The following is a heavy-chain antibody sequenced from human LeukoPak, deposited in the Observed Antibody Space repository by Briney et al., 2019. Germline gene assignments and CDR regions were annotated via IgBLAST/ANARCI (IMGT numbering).Heavy chain of an antibody. V-gene: IGHV1-69*06. CDR3: ASHYYGSGSHFTSPPHAFDI. D-gene: IGHD3-10*01. J-gene: IGHJ3*02. Sequence: SVKVSCKASAGTFSSYAISWVRQSPGQGLEWMGGIIPIFGTANYAQKFQGRVTITADKSTSTAYMELSSLRSEDTAVYYCASHYYGSGSHFTSPPHAFDIWGQGTMVTVSS. CDR1: AGTFSSYA. CDR2: IIPIFGTA.